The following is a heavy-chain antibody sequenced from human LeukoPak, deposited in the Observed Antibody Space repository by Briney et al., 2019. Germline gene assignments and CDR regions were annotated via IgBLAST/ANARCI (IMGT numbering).Heavy chain of an antibody. V-gene: IGHV3-23*01. J-gene: IGHJ6*02. Sequence: AGGSLRLSCAASGFTFSRYAMSWVRQAPGKGLEWVSAISGSGGSTYYADSVKGRFTISRDNSKNTLYLQMNSLRAEDTAVYYCAKDCSGGSCYVYYYYGMDVWGQGTTVTVSS. CDR1: GFTFSRYA. CDR3: AKDCSGGSCYVYYYYGMDV. CDR2: ISGSGGST. D-gene: IGHD2-15*01.